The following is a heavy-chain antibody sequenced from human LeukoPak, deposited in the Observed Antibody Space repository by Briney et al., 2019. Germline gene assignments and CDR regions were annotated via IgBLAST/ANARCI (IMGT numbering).Heavy chain of an antibody. D-gene: IGHD4-17*01. J-gene: IGHJ6*02. CDR2: IKEHGSEK. CDR3: ARGLYGDYYYYGMDV. V-gene: IGHV3-7*04. CDR1: GFTFSSYW. Sequence: GGSLRLSCAASGFTFSSYWMSWVRQAPGKGLEWVANIKEHGSEKYYVDSVKGRFTISRDNAKNSLYLQMNSLRAEDTAVYYCARGLYGDYYYYGMDVWGQGTTVTVSS.